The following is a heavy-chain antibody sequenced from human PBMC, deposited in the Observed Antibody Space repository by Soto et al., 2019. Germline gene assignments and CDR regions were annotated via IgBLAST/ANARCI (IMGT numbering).Heavy chain of an antibody. CDR2: IWYDGSNK. CDR1: GFTFSSYG. Sequence: GGSLRLSCAASGFTFSSYGMHWVRQAPGKGLEWVAVIWYDGSNKYYADSVKGRFTISRDNSKNTLYLQMNSLRAEDTAVYYCARDGAEYYDFWSGYSYYMDVWGKGTTVTVSS. CDR3: ARDGAEYYDFWSGYSYYMDV. D-gene: IGHD3-3*01. V-gene: IGHV3-33*01. J-gene: IGHJ6*03.